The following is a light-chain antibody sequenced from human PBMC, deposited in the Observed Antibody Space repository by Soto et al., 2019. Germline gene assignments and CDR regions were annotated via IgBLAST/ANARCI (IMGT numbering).Light chain of an antibody. CDR1: SGHNTYA. CDR3: QTWGTGIWV. CDR2: LNGDGSH. V-gene: IGLV4-69*01. Sequence: QAVVTQSPSASASLGASVNLTCTLSSGHNTYAIAWHQQQPDKGPRYLMKLNGDGSHTKGDGIPDRFSGSSSGAERYLTISSLQSEDEADYYCQTWGTGIWVFGGGTKLTVL. J-gene: IGLJ3*02.